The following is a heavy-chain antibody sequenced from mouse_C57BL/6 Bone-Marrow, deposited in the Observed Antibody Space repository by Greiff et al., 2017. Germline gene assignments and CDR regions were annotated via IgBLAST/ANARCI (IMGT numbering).Heavy chain of an antibody. CDR3: AREPAYYSNSWFAY. Sequence: QVQLQQPGAELVMPGASVKLSCKASGYTFTSYWMHWVKQRPGQGLEWIGEIDPSDSYTNYNQKFKGKSTLTVDKSSSTAYMQLSSLTSEDSAVYYCAREPAYYSNSWFAYWGQGTLVTVAA. CDR2: IDPSDSYT. D-gene: IGHD2-5*01. CDR1: GYTFTSYW. V-gene: IGHV1-69*01. J-gene: IGHJ3*01.